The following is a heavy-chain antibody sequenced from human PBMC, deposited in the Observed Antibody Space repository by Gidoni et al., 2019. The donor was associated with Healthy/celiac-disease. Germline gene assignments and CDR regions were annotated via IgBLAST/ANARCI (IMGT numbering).Heavy chain of an antibody. CDR1: GYTLPSYD. CDR2: MNPNSGNT. V-gene: IGHV1-8*01. J-gene: IGHJ6*02. CDR3: ASQAVEYYYDSSGYSRYYYGMDV. D-gene: IGHD3-22*01. Sequence: QVQLVQSGAEVKKPGASVKVSCKASGYTLPSYDINWVRQATGQGLEWMGWMNPNSGNTGYAQKFQGRVTMTRNTSISTAYMELSSLRSEDTAVYYCASQAVEYYYDSSGYSRYYYGMDVWGQGSTVTVSS.